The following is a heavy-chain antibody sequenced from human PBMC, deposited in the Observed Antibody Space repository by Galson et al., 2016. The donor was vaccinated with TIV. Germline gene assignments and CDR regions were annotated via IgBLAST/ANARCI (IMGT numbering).Heavy chain of an antibody. CDR3: ARALAAEGGH. CDR1: GSSFSNYW. J-gene: IGHJ4*02. D-gene: IGHD6-13*01. V-gene: IGHV3-7*03. Sequence: SLRLSCAASGSSFSNYWMHWLRQAPGKGLEWVANINQDGSVKYYVDSAKGRFTISRDNAEKALSLQMNSLRGEDTAVYYWARALAAEGGHWGQGVLVTVSS. CDR2: INQDGSVK.